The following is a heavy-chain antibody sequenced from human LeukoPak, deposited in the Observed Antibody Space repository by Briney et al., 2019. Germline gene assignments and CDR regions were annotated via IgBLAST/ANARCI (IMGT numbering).Heavy chain of an antibody. CDR3: ARLSSDKGPDSSGYYYVAY. V-gene: IGHV4-59*08. D-gene: IGHD3-22*01. CDR2: IYYSGST. J-gene: IGHJ4*02. Sequence: SETLSLTCTVSGGSISSYYWSWIRQPPGKGLEWIGYIYYSGSTNYNPSLKSRVTISVDTSKNQFSLKLSSVTAADTAVYYCARLSSDKGPDSSGYYYVAYWGQGTLVTVSS. CDR1: GGSISSYY.